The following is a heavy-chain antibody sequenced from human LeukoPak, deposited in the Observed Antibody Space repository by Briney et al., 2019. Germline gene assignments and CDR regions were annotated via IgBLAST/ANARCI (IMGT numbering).Heavy chain of an antibody. D-gene: IGHD3-16*01. J-gene: IGHJ4*02. CDR2: IYYSGST. CDR1: GGSISSGGYY. Sequence: SETLSLTCAVSGGSISSGGYYWSWIRQPPGKGLEWIGYIYYSGSTYYNPSLKSRVTISVDTSKNQFSLKLSSVTAADTAVYYCARAVSLMDAWSLEYWGQGTLVTVSS. CDR3: ARAVSLMDAWSLEY. V-gene: IGHV4-30-4*01.